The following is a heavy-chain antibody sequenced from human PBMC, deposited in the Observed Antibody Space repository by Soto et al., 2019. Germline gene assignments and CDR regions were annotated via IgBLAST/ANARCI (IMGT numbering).Heavy chain of an antibody. CDR2: IYPGDSDT. CDR3: ARQAAAGKYYYAMDV. J-gene: IGHJ6*02. D-gene: IGHD6-13*01. V-gene: IGHV5-51*01. Sequence: GESLKISCKGSGYSFTTYWIGWVRQMPGKGLEGMVIIYPGDSDTRYSPSFQGQVTISAVKSINTTYLQWSSLKASDTAIYYCARQAAAGKYYYAMDVWGQGT. CDR1: GYSFTTYW.